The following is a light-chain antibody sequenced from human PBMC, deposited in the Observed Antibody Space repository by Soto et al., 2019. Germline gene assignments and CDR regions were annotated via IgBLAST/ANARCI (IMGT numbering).Light chain of an antibody. CDR1: QSVDSSF. CDR2: GAS. CDR3: QQYGSLWRT. Sequence: EIVLTQSPGTLSLSPGERATLSCRASQSVDSSFLAWYQQKPGQAPRLLIYGASTRATGIPDRFSGSGSGTDFTLTISRLEPEDFAVYYWQQYGSLWRTFGQGTKVEVE. J-gene: IGKJ1*01. V-gene: IGKV3-20*01.